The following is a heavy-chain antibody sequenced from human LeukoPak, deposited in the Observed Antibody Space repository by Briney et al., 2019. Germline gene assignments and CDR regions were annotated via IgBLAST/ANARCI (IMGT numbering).Heavy chain of an antibody. J-gene: IGHJ4*02. Sequence: PGGSLRLSCAASGFTFNRYTMTWVRQAPGKGLEWVTPITSISSYIYYADSVKGRFTISRDNAKNSLYLQMNSLRADDTAVYYCAKEHSPYCSGEACYDYFDYWGQGTLVTVSS. CDR3: AKEHSPYCSGEACYDYFDY. CDR1: GFTFNRYT. CDR2: ITSISSYI. D-gene: IGHD2-15*01. V-gene: IGHV3-21*01.